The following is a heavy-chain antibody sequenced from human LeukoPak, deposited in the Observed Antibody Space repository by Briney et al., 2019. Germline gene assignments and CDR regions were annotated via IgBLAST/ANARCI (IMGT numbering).Heavy chain of an antibody. D-gene: IGHD3/OR15-3a*01. CDR3: AARDLDGDYLDY. CDR2: IYYTEST. V-gene: IGHV4-39*01. CDR1: GDSISSRNYY. Sequence: SETLSLTCTVSGDSISSRNYYWGWIRQPPGKGLEWIGSIYYTESTYYNPSLKSRVTISVDTSKNQFSLKVTSVTAADTAVYYCAARDLDGDYLDYWGQGTLVTVSS. J-gene: IGHJ4*02.